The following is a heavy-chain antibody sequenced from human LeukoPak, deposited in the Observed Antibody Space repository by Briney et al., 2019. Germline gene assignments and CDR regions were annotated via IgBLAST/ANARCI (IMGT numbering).Heavy chain of an antibody. D-gene: IGHD6-13*01. J-gene: IGHJ5*02. CDR2: MNPNSGNT. Sequence: ASVKVSCKASGYTFTSYDINWVRQATGLGLEWMGWMNPNSGNTDYAQKFQGRVTMTRNTSISTAYMELSSLRSEDTAVYYCARKNVAAAGRNWFDPWGQGTLVTVSS. CDR3: ARKNVAAAGRNWFDP. V-gene: IGHV1-8*01. CDR1: GYTFTSYD.